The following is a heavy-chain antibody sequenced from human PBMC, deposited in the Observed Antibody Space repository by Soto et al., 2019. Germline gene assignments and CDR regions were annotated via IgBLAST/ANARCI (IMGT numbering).Heavy chain of an antibody. D-gene: IGHD2-15*01. V-gene: IGHV3-33*01. CDR2: IWHDGSRT. CDR1: GFTFSSYG. J-gene: IGHJ4*02. CDR3: ARDVALY. Sequence: QVQLVESGGGVVQPGRSLRLSCVASGFTFSSYGMHWVRQAPGKGLEWVAIIWHDGSRTYYADSLKGRFTISRDNSKNMLYLQMNSLRVEDTAVYYCARDVALYLGEGTLVTVSS.